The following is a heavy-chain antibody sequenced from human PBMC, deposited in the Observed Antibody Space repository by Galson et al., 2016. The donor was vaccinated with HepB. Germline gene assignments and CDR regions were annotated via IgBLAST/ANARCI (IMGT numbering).Heavy chain of an antibody. D-gene: IGHD3-16*01. V-gene: IGHV3-20*04. CDR1: GFKFDDYG. CDR3: ARDLAVYYASADVFDI. CDR2: INWNGGST. J-gene: IGHJ3*02. Sequence: SLRLSCAASGFKFDDYGMSWVRQAPGKGLEWVSGINWNGGSTYYADSVKGRSTISRDNAKNSLYLQMNSLRVEDTALFYCARDLAVYYASADVFDIWGQGTLVTVSS.